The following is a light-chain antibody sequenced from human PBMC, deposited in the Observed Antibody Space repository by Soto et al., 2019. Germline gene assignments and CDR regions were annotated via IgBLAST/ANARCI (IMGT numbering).Light chain of an antibody. CDR1: QIVNSNY. CDR2: GSS. J-gene: IGKJ4*01. V-gene: IGKV3-20*01. CDR3: QKYSVSALT. Sequence: EVVLTQSPGTLSSSPGERATLSCRASQIVNSNYLGWYQQKSGEAPRLLIFGSSYRTTGTTERCSGSGSGTDFTLTISGLAHDDFTLYYCQKYSVSALTFGGGTRVDI.